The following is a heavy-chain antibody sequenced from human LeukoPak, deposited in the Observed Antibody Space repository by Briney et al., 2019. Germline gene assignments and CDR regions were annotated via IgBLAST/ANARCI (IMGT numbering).Heavy chain of an antibody. CDR3: AKDEGHSYGPYFDY. CDR2: TSWDGGST. J-gene: IGHJ4*02. CDR1: GFTFDIYT. V-gene: IGHV3-43*01. D-gene: IGHD5-18*01. Sequence: GGSLRLSCAASGFTFDIYTMHWVRQAPGKGLEWVSLTSWDGGSTYYADSVKGRFTISRDNSKNSLYLQMNSLRTEDTALYYCAKDEGHSYGPYFDYWGQGTLVTVSS.